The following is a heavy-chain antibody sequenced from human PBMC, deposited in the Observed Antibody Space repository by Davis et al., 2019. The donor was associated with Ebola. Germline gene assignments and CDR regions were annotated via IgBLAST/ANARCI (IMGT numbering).Heavy chain of an antibody. V-gene: IGHV1-2*04. CDR1: GHTFTGYY. D-gene: IGHD2-2*01. CDR3: ARGKDIVVVPAADNWFDP. Sequence: ASVKVSCKASGHTFTGYYMHWVRQAPGQGLEWMGWINPNSGGTNYAQKFQGWVTMTRDTSISTAYMELSRLRSDDTAVYYCARGKDIVVVPAADNWFDPWGQGTLVTVSS. CDR2: INPNSGGT. J-gene: IGHJ5*02.